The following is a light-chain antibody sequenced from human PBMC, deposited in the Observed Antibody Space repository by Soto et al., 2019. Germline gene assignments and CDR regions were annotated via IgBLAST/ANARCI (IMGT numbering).Light chain of an antibody. CDR3: QHYNSYSEA. J-gene: IGKJ1*01. V-gene: IGKV1-5*03. Sequence: DIQMTESPATLSRSVEGRVSIACRASQTISSWVAWYQQKPGKAPKLLIYKASTLKSGVPSRFSGSGSGTEFTLTISSLQPDDFATYYCQHYNSYSEAFGQGTKVDI. CDR2: KAS. CDR1: QTISSW.